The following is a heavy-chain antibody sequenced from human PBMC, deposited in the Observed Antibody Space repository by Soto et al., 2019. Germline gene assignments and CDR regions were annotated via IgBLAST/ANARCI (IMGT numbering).Heavy chain of an antibody. D-gene: IGHD3-10*02. Sequence: PGGSLRLSCAASGFSFSSYEMNWVRQAPGKGLEWVAYISDSGQTVHYADSVKGRFTVSRGNGQNSVYLEMNSLRAEDTAVYYCVRDYVMDVWGQGTTVTVSS. CDR2: ISDSGQTV. CDR3: VRDYVMDV. V-gene: IGHV3-48*03. CDR1: GFSFSSYE. J-gene: IGHJ6*02.